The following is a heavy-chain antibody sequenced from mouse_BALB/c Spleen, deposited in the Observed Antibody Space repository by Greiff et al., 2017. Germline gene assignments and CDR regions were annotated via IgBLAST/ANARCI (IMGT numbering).Heavy chain of an antibody. CDR2: IDPANGNT. J-gene: IGHJ4*01. CDR1: GFNIKDTY. V-gene: IGHV14-3*02. CDR3: ARGKGNYAMDY. Sequence: VQLKESGAELVKPGASVKLSCTASGFNIKDTYMHWVKQRPEQGLEWIGRIDPANGNTKYDPKFQGKATITADTSSNTAYLQLSSLTSEDTAVYYCARGKGNYAMDYWGQGTSVTVSS.